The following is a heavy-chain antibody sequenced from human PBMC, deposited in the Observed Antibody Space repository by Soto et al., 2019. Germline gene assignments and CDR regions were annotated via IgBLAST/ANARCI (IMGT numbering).Heavy chain of an antibody. Sequence: QVQLVQSGAEVKKPGASVKVSCKASGYTFTSYGISWVRQAPGQGLEWMGWISAYNGNTNYAQKLKGRVTMTTDTSTSTAYMELRSLRSDDTAVYYCERDKGPTRSNYGSLTGSPYGMEVWGQGTTVTVSS. CDR2: ISAYNGNT. CDR1: GYTFTSYG. CDR3: ERDKGPTRSNYGSLTGSPYGMEV. J-gene: IGHJ6*02. D-gene: IGHD3-9*01. V-gene: IGHV1-18*01.